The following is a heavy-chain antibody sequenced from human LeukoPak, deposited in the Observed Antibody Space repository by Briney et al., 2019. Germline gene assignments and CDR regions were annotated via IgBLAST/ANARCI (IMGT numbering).Heavy chain of an antibody. V-gene: IGHV3-23*01. CDR3: AKGGSYGYLYY. D-gene: IGHD3-10*01. Sequence: GGSLRLSCAASGFTFSSYAMSWVRQAPGKGLEWVSAISGSGGSTYYADSVKGRFTISRDNSKNTPYLQMNSLRAEDTAVYYCAKGGSYGYLYYWGQGTLVTVSS. J-gene: IGHJ4*02. CDR2: ISGSGGST. CDR1: GFTFSSYA.